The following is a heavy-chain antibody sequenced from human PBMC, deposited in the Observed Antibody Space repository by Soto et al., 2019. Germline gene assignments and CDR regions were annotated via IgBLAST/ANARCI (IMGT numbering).Heavy chain of an antibody. Sequence: GGSLRLSCAASGFTFSNYWMSWVRQAPWKWLEWVANIKQDGSESNYADSVKGRFTISRDNAENSLYLQITSLRAEDTAVYYCASVRNIGPWGQGTLVTVSS. CDR3: ASVRNIGP. D-gene: IGHD2-15*01. CDR2: IKQDGSES. V-gene: IGHV3-7*01. J-gene: IGHJ5*02. CDR1: GFTFSNYW.